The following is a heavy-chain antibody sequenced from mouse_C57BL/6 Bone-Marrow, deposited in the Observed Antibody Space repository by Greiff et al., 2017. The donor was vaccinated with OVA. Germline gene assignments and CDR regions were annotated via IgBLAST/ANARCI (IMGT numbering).Heavy chain of an antibody. CDR1: GYTFTDYY. J-gene: IGHJ2*01. CDR3: AREGNEEVYFDY. V-gene: IGHV1-76*01. Sequence: VQLQQSGAELVRPGASVKLSCKASGYTFTDYYINWVKQRPGQGLEWIARIYPGSGNTYYNEKFKGKATLTAEKSSSTAYMQLSSLTSEDSAVYFCAREGNEEVYFDYWGQGTTLTVSS. CDR2: IYPGSGNT.